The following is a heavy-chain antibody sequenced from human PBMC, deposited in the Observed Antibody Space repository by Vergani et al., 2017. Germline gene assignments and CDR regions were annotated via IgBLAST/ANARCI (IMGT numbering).Heavy chain of an antibody. CDR2: IYYSGST. CDR3: ARDGTADPFDY. J-gene: IGHJ4*02. Sequence: QLQLQESGPGLVKPSETLSLTCTVSGGSISSSSYYWGWIRQPPGKGLEWIGSIYYSGSTYYNPSLKSRVTISVDTSKNQFSLKLSSVTAADTAVYYCARDGTADPFDYWGQGTLVTVSS. D-gene: IGHD1-14*01. CDR1: GGSISSSSYY. V-gene: IGHV4-39*02.